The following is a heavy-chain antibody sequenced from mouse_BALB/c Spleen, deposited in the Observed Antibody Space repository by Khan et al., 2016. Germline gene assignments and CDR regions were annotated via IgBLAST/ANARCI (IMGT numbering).Heavy chain of an antibody. CDR2: IWAGGST. CDR3: AITTMDY. J-gene: IGHJ4*01. Sequence: QVQLQESGPGLVAPSQSLSITCTVSGFSLTSYGVHWVRQPPGKGLEWLGVIWAGGSTNYNSPLMSSLSIIKDNTKSQVFLKKNSLQTDDTAMYYCAITTMDYWGQGTSVTVSS. V-gene: IGHV2-9*02. CDR1: GFSLTSYG.